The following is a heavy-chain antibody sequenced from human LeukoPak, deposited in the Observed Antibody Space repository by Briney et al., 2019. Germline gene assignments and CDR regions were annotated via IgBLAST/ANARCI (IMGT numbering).Heavy chain of an antibody. J-gene: IGHJ4*02. V-gene: IGHV5-51*01. Sequence: GESLKISCKSSGYRFASYWIAWVRQMPGKGLEWMGIIHPADSDTRYSPSFQGQVTISADKSISTAYLQWSSLKASDTAMYYCARSSSGWSFDYWGQGTLVTVSS. CDR3: ARSSSGWSFDY. CDR2: IHPADSDT. CDR1: GYRFASYW. D-gene: IGHD6-19*01.